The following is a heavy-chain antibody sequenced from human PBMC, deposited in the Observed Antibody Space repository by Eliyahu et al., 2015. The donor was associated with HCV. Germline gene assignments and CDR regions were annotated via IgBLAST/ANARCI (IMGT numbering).Heavy chain of an antibody. D-gene: IGHD3-3*01. J-gene: IGHJ4*02. CDR2: XSYDGSNX. V-gene: IGHV3-30*18. CDR1: SYG. Sequence: SYGMHWVRQAPGKGLEWVAVXSYDGSNXYYADSVKGRFTIXRDNSKNTLYLQMNSLRAEDTAVYYCAKDPSPYYDFWSGWGLPKNYWGQGTLVTVSS. CDR3: AKDPSPYYDFWSGWGLPKNY.